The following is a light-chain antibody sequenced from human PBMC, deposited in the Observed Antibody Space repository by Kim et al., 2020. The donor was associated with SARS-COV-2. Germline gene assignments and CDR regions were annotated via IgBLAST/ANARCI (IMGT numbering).Light chain of an antibody. V-gene: IGLV2-14*03. CDR3: SSFTSANTRI. J-gene: IGLJ1*01. CDR2: DVD. CDR1: NSDIGAYDY. Sequence: QSVVTQPASMSGSPGQSITISCTGSNSDIGAYDYVSWFQQLPDKAPRLIIHDVDKRPSGVSNRFSGSKSGNTASLSISGLQSEDEADYYCSSFTSANTRIFGTGTKVTVL.